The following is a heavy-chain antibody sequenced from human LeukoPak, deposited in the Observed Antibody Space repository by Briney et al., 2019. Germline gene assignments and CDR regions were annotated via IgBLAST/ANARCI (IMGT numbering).Heavy chain of an antibody. V-gene: IGHV4-4*07. CDR2: IYTSGST. CDR3: ARDLGSSSWMSHTTKNWFDP. J-gene: IGHJ5*02. CDR1: GGSISSYY. D-gene: IGHD6-6*01. Sequence: SETLSLTCTVSGGSISSYYWSWIRQPAGKGLEWIGRIYTSGSTNYNPSLKSRITMSVDTSKNQSSLKLSSVTAADTTVYYCARDLGSSSWMSHTTKNWFDPWGQGTLVTVSS.